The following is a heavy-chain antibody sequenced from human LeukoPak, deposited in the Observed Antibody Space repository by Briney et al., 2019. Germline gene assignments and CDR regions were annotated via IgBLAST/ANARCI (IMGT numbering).Heavy chain of an antibody. CDR1: GFTFNRDW. CDR2: IKEDGSEK. D-gene: IGHD6-19*01. J-gene: IGHJ4*02. CDR3: ATKEPSTSGWSY. V-gene: IGHV3-7*01. Sequence: GGSLRLSCAASGFTFNRDWTAWVRQAPGKGLEWEANIKEDGSEKNYVDSVKGRFTISRDNAVNSVYLQMNDLRAEDTGVYYCATKEPSTSGWSYWGQGTLVTVSS.